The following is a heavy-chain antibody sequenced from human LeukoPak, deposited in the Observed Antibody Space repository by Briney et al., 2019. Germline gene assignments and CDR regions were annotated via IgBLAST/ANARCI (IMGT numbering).Heavy chain of an antibody. D-gene: IGHD2-15*01. CDR2: IYYSGST. V-gene: IGHV4-39*07. CDR3: ARDQWSLDY. J-gene: IGHJ4*02. CDR1: GGSISSSSYY. Sequence: SETLSLTCTVSGGSISSSSYYWGWIRQPPGKGLEWIGSIYYSGSTYYNPSLKSRVTISVDTSKNQFSLKLSSVTAADTAVYYCARDQWSLDYWGQGTLVTVSS.